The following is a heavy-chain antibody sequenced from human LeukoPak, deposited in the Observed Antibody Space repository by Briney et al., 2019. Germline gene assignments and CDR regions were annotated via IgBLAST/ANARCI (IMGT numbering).Heavy chain of an antibody. CDR3: AKDHYGGNPRTSYFYYMDV. Sequence: PGGSLRLSCAASGFTFSNAWMSWVRQAPGKGLEWVGRIKSKTDGGTTDYAAPVKGRFTISRDDSKNTLFLQMNSLRAEDTAIYYCAKDHYGGNPRTSYFYYMDVWGKGTTVTVSS. J-gene: IGHJ6*03. V-gene: IGHV3-15*01. CDR2: IKSKTDGGTT. D-gene: IGHD4-23*01. CDR1: GFTFSNAW.